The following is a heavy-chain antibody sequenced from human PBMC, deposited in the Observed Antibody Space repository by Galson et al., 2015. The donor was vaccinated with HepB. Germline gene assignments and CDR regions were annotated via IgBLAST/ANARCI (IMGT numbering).Heavy chain of an antibody. CDR2: VHSSGVT. D-gene: IGHD2-2*01. J-gene: IGHJ5*02. Sequence: SETLSLTCSVSGASISSRTYYWVWIRQPPGKGLEWIGNVHSSGVTYYNPSLKSRVTISGDTAKNHFSLKLTSVTAADTAVYYCANRYCTSTSCAFDPWGQGTLVTVSS. CDR1: GASISSRTYY. V-gene: IGHV4-39*07. CDR3: ANRYCTSTSCAFDP.